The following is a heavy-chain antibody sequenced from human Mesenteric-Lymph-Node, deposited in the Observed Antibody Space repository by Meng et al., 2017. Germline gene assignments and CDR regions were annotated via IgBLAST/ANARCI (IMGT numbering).Heavy chain of an antibody. CDR3: ATGLSGGNDVGY. Sequence: EVQLVESGGGSVPPGGSLRLSCAASGFTLSDHYMDWVRQAPGKGLEWVGRSRDKSRSYTTEYAASVKGRFTISRDDSQNSLFLQMNSLKTEDTAVYYCATGLSGGNDVGYWGQGTLVTVSS. CDR2: SRDKSRSYTT. CDR1: GFTLSDHY. D-gene: IGHD4-23*01. J-gene: IGHJ4*02. V-gene: IGHV3-72*01.